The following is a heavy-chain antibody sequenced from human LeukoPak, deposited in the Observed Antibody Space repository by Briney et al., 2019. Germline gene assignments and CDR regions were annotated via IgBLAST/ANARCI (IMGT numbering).Heavy chain of an antibody. J-gene: IGHJ5*02. V-gene: IGHV4-4*07. CDR1: GGSISSYY. D-gene: IGHD6-13*01. CDR3: ARIYSSSWFLNWFDP. Sequence: SETLSLTCTVPGGSISSYYWSWIRQPAGKGLEWIGRIYTSGSTNYNPSLKSRVTISVDTSKNQFSLKLNSVTAADTAVYYCARIYSSSWFLNWFDPWGQGTLVTVSS. CDR2: IYTSGST.